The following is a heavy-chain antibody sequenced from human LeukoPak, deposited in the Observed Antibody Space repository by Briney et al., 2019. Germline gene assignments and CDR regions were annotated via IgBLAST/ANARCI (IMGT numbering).Heavy chain of an antibody. CDR1: GYTSTTYS. CDR3: ARKQVEPARCFDY. V-gene: IGHV7-4-1*02. CDR2: INTNNGNP. D-gene: IGHD4-17*01. Sequence: ASVKVSCKASGYTSTTYSLNWVRQAPGQGLEWMGWINTNNGNPTYAQGFTGRFVFSLETSVSTAFLQISSLEAEDTAVYYCARKQVEPARCFDYWGLGTLITVSS. J-gene: IGHJ4*02.